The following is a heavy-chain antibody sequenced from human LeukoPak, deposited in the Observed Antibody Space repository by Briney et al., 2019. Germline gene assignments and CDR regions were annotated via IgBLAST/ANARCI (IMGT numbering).Heavy chain of an antibody. V-gene: IGHV4-30-4*08. D-gene: IGHD3-22*01. CDR1: GGSISSGDYY. J-gene: IGHJ4*02. Sequence: SETLSLTCTASGGSISSGDYYWTWIRQPPGKGLEWIGYIYYSGSTYYNPSLKGRVTISVDTSKNQLSLKLSSVTAADTAVYYCARDLTDGYYDSSGYQDWGQGTLVTVSS. CDR2: IYYSGST. CDR3: ARDLTDGYYDSSGYQD.